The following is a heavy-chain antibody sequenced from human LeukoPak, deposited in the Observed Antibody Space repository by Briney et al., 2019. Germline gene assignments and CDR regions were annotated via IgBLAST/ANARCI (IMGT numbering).Heavy chain of an antibody. CDR2: IYYSGST. Sequence: PSETLSLTCTVSGGSISSYYWSWIRQPPGKGLEWIGYIYYSGSTNYNPSLKGRVTISVDTSKNQFSLKLSSVTAADTAVYYCARAENYYDSSGYYLYFDYWGQGTLVTVSS. CDR3: ARAENYYDSSGYYLYFDY. V-gene: IGHV4-59*01. J-gene: IGHJ4*02. D-gene: IGHD3-22*01. CDR1: GGSISSYY.